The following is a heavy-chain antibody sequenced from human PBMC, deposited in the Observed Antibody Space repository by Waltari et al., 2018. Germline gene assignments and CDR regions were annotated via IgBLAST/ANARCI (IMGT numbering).Heavy chain of an antibody. CDR3: AREWRMLKTFDY. V-gene: IGHV3-48*03. J-gene: IGHJ4*02. Sequence: EVQLVESGGGLVQPGGSLRLSCAASGFTFSSYEMNWVRQAPGKGREWVAYISSSGSTIYYADSVKGRFTISRDNAKNSLYLQMNSLRAEDTAVYYCAREWRMLKTFDYWGQGTLVTVSS. CDR1: GFTFSSYE. D-gene: IGHD2-8*02. CDR2: ISSSGSTI.